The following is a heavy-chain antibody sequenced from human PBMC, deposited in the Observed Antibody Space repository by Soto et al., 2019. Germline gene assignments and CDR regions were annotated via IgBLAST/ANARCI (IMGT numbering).Heavy chain of an antibody. Sequence: QVQLVQSGAEVKKPGASVKVSCKASGYMFTSYHIYWMRQATGQGLEWMGWVSPSSGDTGYAQKFQGRVTVTRDTSVRTAYMELSSLRSEDTAVYYCARDVYGSGIRFGMDVWGQGTTVIVSS. CDR1: GYMFTSYH. D-gene: IGHD3-10*01. J-gene: IGHJ6*02. CDR3: ARDVYGSGIRFGMDV. CDR2: VSPSSGDT. V-gene: IGHV1-8*01.